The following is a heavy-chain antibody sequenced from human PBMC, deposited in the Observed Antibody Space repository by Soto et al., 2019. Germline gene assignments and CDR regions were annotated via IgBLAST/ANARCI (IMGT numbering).Heavy chain of an antibody. D-gene: IGHD6-6*01. CDR1: GVTLSSDA. CDR3: ARFSSIAARFSCDGMDV. V-gene: IGHV3-30-3*01. J-gene: IGHJ6*02. CDR2: ISYDGSNK. Sequence: PRGSLGLSCAAHGVTLSSDAMHCVRQAPGKRLEWVAVISYDGSNKYYADSVKGRFTISRDNSKNTLYLQMNSLRAEDTAVYYCARFSSIAARFSCDGMDVWGQGATVTVSS.